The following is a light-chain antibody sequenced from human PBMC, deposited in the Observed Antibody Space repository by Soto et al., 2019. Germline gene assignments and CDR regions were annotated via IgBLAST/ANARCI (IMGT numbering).Light chain of an antibody. CDR1: INDVGGYNY. J-gene: IGLJ2*01. CDR3: CSYAGHTTVL. CDR2: EVV. Sequence: QSVLTQPPSASGSPGQSVTISCTGTINDVGGYNYVSWYQHYPGEAPKLMIYEVVKRPSGFPDRFSGSKSGNTASRTVSGLQADDEADYYCCSYAGHTTVLFGGGTKVTVL. V-gene: IGLV2-8*01.